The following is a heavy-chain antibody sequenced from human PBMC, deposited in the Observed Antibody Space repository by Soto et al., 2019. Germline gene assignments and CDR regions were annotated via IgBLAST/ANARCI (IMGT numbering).Heavy chain of an antibody. D-gene: IGHD5-12*01. CDR3: AKDSPPIVAHNWFDP. V-gene: IGHV3-30*18. Sequence: PGGSLRLSCAASGFTFSSYGMHWVRQAPGKGLEWVAVISYDGSNKYYADSVKGRFTISRDNSKNTLYLQMNSLRAEDTAVYYCAKDSPPIVAHNWFDPWGQGTLVTV. J-gene: IGHJ5*02. CDR1: GFTFSSYG. CDR2: ISYDGSNK.